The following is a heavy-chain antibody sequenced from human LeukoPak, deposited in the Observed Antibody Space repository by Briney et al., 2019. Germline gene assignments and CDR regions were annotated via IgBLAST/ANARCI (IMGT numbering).Heavy chain of an antibody. V-gene: IGHV1-18*01. CDR2: ISTYNADT. D-gene: IGHD3-10*01. J-gene: IGHJ4*02. CDR1: GYTFTSYG. Sequence: ASVKVSCKASGYTFTSYGISWFRQAPGQGLEWMGWISTYNADTDYAQKFQGRVTMTTETSTSTAYMELRSLISDDTAVYYCARGPSYGTYYFDYWGQGTLVTVSS. CDR3: ARGPSYGTYYFDY.